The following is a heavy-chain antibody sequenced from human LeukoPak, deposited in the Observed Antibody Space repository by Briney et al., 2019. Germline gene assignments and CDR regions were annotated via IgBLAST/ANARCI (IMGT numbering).Heavy chain of an antibody. CDR2: ISYDGSNK. D-gene: IGHD6-6*01. V-gene: IGHV3-30*04. J-gene: IGHJ6*03. CDR3: ARDSDSSSTYAMYYYYYYMDV. Sequence: GGSLGLSCAASGFTFSSYAMYWVRQAPGKGLEWVAVISYDGSNKYYADSVKGRFTISRDNSKNTLYLQMDSLRAEDTAVYYCARDSDSSSTYAMYYYYYYMDVWGKGTTVTVSS. CDR1: GFTFSSYA.